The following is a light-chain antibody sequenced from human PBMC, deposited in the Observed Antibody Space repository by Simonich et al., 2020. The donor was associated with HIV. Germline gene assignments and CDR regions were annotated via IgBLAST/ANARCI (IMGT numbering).Light chain of an antibody. CDR3: QQYYSTPQT. J-gene: IGKJ1*01. Sequence: DIVMTQSPDSLAVSLGERATINHQSSQSVLSRSNNKNYLAWYQQKPGQPPNLLCYWASTRESGVPYRFSGSASGTDFSLTINCLKAEDVAVYYCQQYYSTPQTCGQGTKVEIK. CDR1: QSVLSRSNNKNY. CDR2: WAS. V-gene: IGKV4-1*01.